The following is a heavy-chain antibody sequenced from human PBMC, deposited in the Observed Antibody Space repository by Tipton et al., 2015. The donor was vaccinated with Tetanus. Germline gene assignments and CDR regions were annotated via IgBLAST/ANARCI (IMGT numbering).Heavy chain of an antibody. D-gene: IGHD2/OR15-2a*01. Sequence: QLVQSGAEVKKPGASVEVSCKASGYTFTSYYMHWVRQAPGQGLDWMGTINPSGGLTGYAQKFQGRLIMTKDTATSTVYMELKSLTSEDTAVYYCARERGNRGNAFDTWGQGTMVTVSS. CDR3: ARERGNRGNAFDT. J-gene: IGHJ3*02. CDR1: GYTFTSYY. V-gene: IGHV1-46*01. CDR2: INPSGGLT.